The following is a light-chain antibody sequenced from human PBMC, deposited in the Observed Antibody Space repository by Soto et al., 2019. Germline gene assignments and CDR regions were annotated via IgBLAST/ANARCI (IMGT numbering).Light chain of an antibody. Sequence: EIVMTQSPATLSVSPGERATLSCRASQSVSSNLAWYQQNPGQAPRLLIYGASTRATGIPARFSGSGSVTEFTLTISGLQSADFAVYYCQQYNNWPPITFGGGTKVEIK. CDR3: QQYNNWPPIT. CDR2: GAS. V-gene: IGKV3-15*01. CDR1: QSVSSN. J-gene: IGKJ4*01.